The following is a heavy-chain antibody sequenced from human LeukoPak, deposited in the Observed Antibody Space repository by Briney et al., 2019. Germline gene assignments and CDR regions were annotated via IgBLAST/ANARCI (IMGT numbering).Heavy chain of an antibody. CDR1: GFTFSSYA. J-gene: IGHJ4*02. CDR3: AKGDHYDFWSGYSPVYFDY. D-gene: IGHD3-3*01. CDR2: ISGSGGST. Sequence: GGSLRLSCAASGFTFSSYAMSWVRQAPGKGLEWVSGISGSGGSTYYADSVKGRFTISRDNSKNTLYLQMNSLRAEDTAVYYCAKGDHYDFWSGYSPVYFDYWGQGTLVTVSS. V-gene: IGHV3-23*01.